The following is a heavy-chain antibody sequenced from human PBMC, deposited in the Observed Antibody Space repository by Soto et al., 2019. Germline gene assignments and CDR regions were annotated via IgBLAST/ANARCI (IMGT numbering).Heavy chain of an antibody. J-gene: IGHJ6*02. CDR2: INAGNGNT. V-gene: IGHV1-3*01. Sequence: ASVTVSCQASGYTFTSYAMHWVRQAPGQRLEWMGWINAGNGNTKYSQKFQGRVTITRDTSASTAYMELSSLRSEDTAVYYCARGVITMVRGAYYYYYGMDVWGQGTTVPVSS. D-gene: IGHD3-10*01. CDR1: GYTFTSYA. CDR3: ARGVITMVRGAYYYYYGMDV.